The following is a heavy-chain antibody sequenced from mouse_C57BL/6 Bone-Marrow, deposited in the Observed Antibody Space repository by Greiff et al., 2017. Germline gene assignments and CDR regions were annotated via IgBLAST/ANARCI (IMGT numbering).Heavy chain of an antibody. J-gene: IGHJ3*01. D-gene: IGHD3-3*01. Sequence: EVQLVESGGDLVKPGGSLKLSCAASGFTFSSYGMSWVRQTPDKRLEWVATISSGGSYTYYPDSVKGRFTISRDNAKNTLYLQMSSLKSEDTAMYYCARRRAETYWGQGTLVTVSA. CDR3: ARRRAETY. CDR1: GFTFSSYG. V-gene: IGHV5-6*01. CDR2: ISSGGSYT.